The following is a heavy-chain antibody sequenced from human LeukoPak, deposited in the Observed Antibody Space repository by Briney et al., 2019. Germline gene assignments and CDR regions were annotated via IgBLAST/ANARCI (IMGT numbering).Heavy chain of an antibody. CDR3: VRDSGYFDY. D-gene: IGHD6-13*01. J-gene: IGHJ4*02. CDR1: GFTFSSYW. Sequence: GGSLRLSCAASGFTFSSYWMSWVRQAPGKGLEWVANIKDDGSEKYYVDSVKGRFTISRDNAKNSLYLQMNSLRAEDTAVYYCVRDSGYFDYWGQGTLVTVSP. CDR2: IKDDGSEK. V-gene: IGHV3-7*03.